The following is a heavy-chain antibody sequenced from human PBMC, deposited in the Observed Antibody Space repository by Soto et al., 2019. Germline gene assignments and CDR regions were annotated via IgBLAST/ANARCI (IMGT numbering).Heavy chain of an antibody. J-gene: IGHJ5*02. CDR3: AIRFYYGSGSYYNTWFDP. CDR2: IYYSGST. D-gene: IGHD3-10*01. V-gene: IGHV4-39*01. CDR1: GGSISSSSYY. Sequence: QLQLQESGPGLVKPSETLSLTCTVSGGSISSSSYYWGWIRQPPGKGLEWIGSIYYSGSTYYNPSLKSRVTISVDTSKNQFSLKLSSVTAADTAVYYCAIRFYYGSGSYYNTWFDPWGQGTLVTVSS.